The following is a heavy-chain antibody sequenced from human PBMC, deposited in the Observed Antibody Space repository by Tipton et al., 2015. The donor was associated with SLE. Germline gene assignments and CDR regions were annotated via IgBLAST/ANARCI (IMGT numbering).Heavy chain of an antibody. Sequence: TLSLTCTVSGGSINSNSHSWGWVRQPPGKGLEAIGYIYYTGDTNYNPSLKSRVTISIDTSKNQFSLKLTSVTAADTAVYYCARVGKRVGSDYYYNYGMDVWGQGTTVTVSS. D-gene: IGHD5-24*01. CDR2: IYYTGDT. CDR1: GGSINSNSHS. J-gene: IGHJ6*02. V-gene: IGHV4-61*05. CDR3: ARVGKRVGSDYYYNYGMDV.